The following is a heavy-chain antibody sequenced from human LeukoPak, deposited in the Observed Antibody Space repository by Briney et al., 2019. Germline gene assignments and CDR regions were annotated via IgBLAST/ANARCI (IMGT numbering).Heavy chain of an antibody. J-gene: IGHJ5*02. CDR3: ARLGTFNSSGWFGAEDWFDP. V-gene: IGHV4-39*07. CDR2: IYYSGST. CDR1: GGSISSISSNNYH. Sequence: SQTLSLTCIVSGGSISSISSNNYHWGWIRQPPGKGLEWIGSIYYSGSTYYNPSLKSRVTISVDKSKNQFSLKLSSVTAADTAVYYCARLGTFNSSGWFGAEDWFDPWGQGTLVTVSS. D-gene: IGHD6-19*01.